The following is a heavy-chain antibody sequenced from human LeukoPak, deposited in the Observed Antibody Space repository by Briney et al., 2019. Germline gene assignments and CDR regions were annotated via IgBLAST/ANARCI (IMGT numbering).Heavy chain of an antibody. CDR1: GGSISSTNW. D-gene: IGHD2-2*01. J-gene: IGHJ4*02. V-gene: IGHV4-4*02. CDR2: IYHSGST. Sequence: SETLSLTCAVSGGSISSTNWWSWVRQPPGKGLEWIGEIYHSGSTNYNPSLKTRVSISVVKSKNHFSLKLSSVTAADTAVYYCARVNPAKNFDNWGQGTLVTVSS. CDR3: ARVNPAKNFDN.